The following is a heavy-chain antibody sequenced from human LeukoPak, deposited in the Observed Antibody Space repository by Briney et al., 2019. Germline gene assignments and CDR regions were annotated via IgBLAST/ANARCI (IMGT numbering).Heavy chain of an antibody. V-gene: IGHV3-21*06. CDR3: ATSGEEFLDWQYYYMDV. Sequence: GRSLRLSCAASGFTFSAFSMNWVRQAPGKGLEWVSSISSSSSYIYYADSVKGRFTISRDNAKNSLYLEMNSLRAEDTAVYFCATSGEEFLDWQYYYMDVWGKGTTVTVSS. D-gene: IGHD3/OR15-3a*01. CDR1: GFTFSAFS. CDR2: ISSSSSYI. J-gene: IGHJ6*03.